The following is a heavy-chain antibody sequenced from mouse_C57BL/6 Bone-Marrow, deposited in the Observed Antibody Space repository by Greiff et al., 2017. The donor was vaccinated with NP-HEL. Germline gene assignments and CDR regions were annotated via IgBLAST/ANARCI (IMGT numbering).Heavy chain of an antibody. CDR1: GYSFTDYN. CDR3: ASGREQLRLLFAY. CDR2: INPNYGTT. Sequence: EVQLQQSGPELVKPGASVKISCKASGYSFTDYNMNWVKQSNGKSLEWIGVINPNYGTTSYNQKFKGKATLTVDQSSSTAYMQLNSLTSEDSAVYYGASGREQLRLLFAYWGQGTLVTVSA. D-gene: IGHD3-2*02. J-gene: IGHJ3*01. V-gene: IGHV1-39*01.